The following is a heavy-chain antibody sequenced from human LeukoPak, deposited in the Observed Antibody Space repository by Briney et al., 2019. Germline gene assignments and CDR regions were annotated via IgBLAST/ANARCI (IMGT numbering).Heavy chain of an antibody. D-gene: IGHD1-26*01. J-gene: IGHJ4*02. CDR2: INPNSGDT. Sequence: GSVRLSCAASGFTFTGHDMHWVRQAPGQGLEWMGWINPNSGDTYYAETFQGRVTMTRDTSISTAYMELSSLRSDDTAVYYCARDLENSGDHWGQGTMVCVSS. CDR3: ARDLENSGDH. CDR1: GFTFTGHD. V-gene: IGHV1-2*02.